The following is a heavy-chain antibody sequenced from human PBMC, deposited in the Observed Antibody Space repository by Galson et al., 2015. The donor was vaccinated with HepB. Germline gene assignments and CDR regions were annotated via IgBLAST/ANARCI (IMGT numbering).Heavy chain of an antibody. J-gene: IGHJ3*02. CDR1: TFTGYY. D-gene: IGHD3-16*01. CDR2: INPNSGGT. Sequence: TFTGYYMHWVRQAPGQGLEWMGWINPNSGGTNYAQKFQGWVTMTRDTSISTAYMELSRLRSDDTAVYYCARDAGYDYVWGSYDAFDIWGQGTMVTVSS. CDR3: ARDAGYDYVWGSYDAFDI. V-gene: IGHV1-2*04.